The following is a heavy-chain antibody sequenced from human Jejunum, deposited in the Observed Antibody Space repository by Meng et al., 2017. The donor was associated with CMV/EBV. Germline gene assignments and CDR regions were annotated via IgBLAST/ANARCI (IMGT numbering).Heavy chain of an antibody. V-gene: IGHV1-2*02. CDR3: TRKTPSPFYFDY. CDR2: INPNSGGT. J-gene: IGHJ4*02. Sequence: QLRLVQSGAEVKKPGASVKVSCKASGSSFTAYYIHWVRQDPGQGLEWMGWINPNSGGTNYAQKFQGRVTITRDTSISTAYMELSSLRSDDTAVYYCTRKTPSPFYFDYWGQGTLVTVSS. CDR1: GSSFTAYY.